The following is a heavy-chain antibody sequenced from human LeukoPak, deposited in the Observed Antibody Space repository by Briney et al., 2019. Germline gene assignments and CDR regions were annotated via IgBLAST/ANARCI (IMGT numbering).Heavy chain of an antibody. Sequence: ASVKVSCKASGYTSTGYYMHWVRQAPGQGLEWMGWINPNSGGTNYAQKFQGRVTMTRDTSISTAYMELSRLRSDDTAVYYCARARTGGSYFDYWGQGTLVTVSS. CDR2: INPNSGGT. J-gene: IGHJ4*02. CDR1: GYTSTGYY. D-gene: IGHD3-16*01. V-gene: IGHV1-2*02. CDR3: ARARTGGSYFDY.